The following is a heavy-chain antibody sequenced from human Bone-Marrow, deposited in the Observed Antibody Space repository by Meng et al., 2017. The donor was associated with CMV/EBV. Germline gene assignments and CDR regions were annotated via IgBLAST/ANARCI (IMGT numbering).Heavy chain of an antibody. Sequence: ASVKVSCKASGYTFTSFDINWVRQATGQGLEWMGWMNPNNGNTGYAQKFQGRVTMTRNTSISTAYMELSSLRSEDTAVYYCARGLAAAGYYFDYWGQGTLVTVSS. CDR3: ARGLAAAGYYFDY. CDR1: GYTFTSFD. CDR2: MNPNNGNT. V-gene: IGHV1-8*02. D-gene: IGHD6-13*01. J-gene: IGHJ4*02.